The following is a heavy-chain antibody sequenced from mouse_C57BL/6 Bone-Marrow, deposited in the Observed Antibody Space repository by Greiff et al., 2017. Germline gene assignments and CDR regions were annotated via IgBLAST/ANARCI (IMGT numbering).Heavy chain of an antibody. V-gene: IGHV5-15*01. Sequence: EVKVVESGGGLVQPGGSLKLSCAASGFTFSDYGMAWVRQAPRKGPEWVAFISNLAYSIYYADTGTGRFTISRENAKNTLYLYMSSLWSEDTAMYYWARHLYYYGSSYFDYWGQGTTLTVSS. CDR3: ARHLYYYGSSYFDY. CDR1: GFTFSDYG. D-gene: IGHD1-1*01. CDR2: ISNLAYSI. J-gene: IGHJ2*01.